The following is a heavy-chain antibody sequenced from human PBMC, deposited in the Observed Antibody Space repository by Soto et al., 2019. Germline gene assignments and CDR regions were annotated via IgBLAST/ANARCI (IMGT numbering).Heavy chain of an antibody. CDR2: IIPIFGTA. J-gene: IGHJ4*02. V-gene: IGHV1-69*13. CDR3: AITMIAVVMYFDY. CDR1: GGTFSSYA. D-gene: IGHD3-22*01. Sequence: GASVKVSCKASGGTFSSYAISWVRQAPGQGLEWMGGIIPIFGTANYAQKFQGRVTITADESTSTAYMELSSLRSEDTAVYYCAITMIAVVMYFDYWGQGTLVTVSS.